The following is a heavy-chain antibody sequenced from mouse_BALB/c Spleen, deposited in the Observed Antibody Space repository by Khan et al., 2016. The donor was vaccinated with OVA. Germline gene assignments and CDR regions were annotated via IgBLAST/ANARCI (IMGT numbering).Heavy chain of an antibody. CDR2: INTYTGEP. D-gene: IGHD2-4*01. CDR1: GYTFTNYG. V-gene: IGHV9-3-1*01. CDR3: ARFEGMITTPYAMDY. J-gene: IGHJ4*01. Sequence: QIQLVQSGPELKKPGETVKISCKASGYTFTNYGMNWVKQAPGKGLKWMGWINTYTGEPTYADDFKGRFAFSLETSASTAYLQINNLKNEDTATYFCARFEGMITTPYAMDYWGQGTSVTVSS.